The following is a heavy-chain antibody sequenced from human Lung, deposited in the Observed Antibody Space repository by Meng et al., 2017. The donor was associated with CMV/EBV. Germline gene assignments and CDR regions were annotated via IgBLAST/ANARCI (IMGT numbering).Heavy chain of an antibody. V-gene: IGHV4-30-4*02. CDR2: TYYSGAT. J-gene: IGHJ4*02. Sequence: SXTLSLXCTVSGGSINSGDYYWSWIRQPPGKGLECMGYTYYSGATYSSPSLRGRLTISIDTSRNQFSLKLYSVTAADTAVYYCVRDNGVNGTTDYLDQGTLVTVSS. CDR3: VRDNGVNGTTDY. CDR1: GGSINSGDYY. D-gene: IGHD1/OR15-1a*01.